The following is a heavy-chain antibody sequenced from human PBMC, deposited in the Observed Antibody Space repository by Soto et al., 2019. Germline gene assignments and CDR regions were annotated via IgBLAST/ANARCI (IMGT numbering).Heavy chain of an antibody. Sequence: EVQLLESGGGLVQPGGSLRLSCAASGFTFNNYAMTWVRQAPGKGLEWVSAISGGGDTTSYADSVKGRVTVSRDGSKNTLYLQMSSLRAEDTALYYCAKGRGGSGSLTPRVVFLVQGTLVTVSS. V-gene: IGHV3-23*01. CDR1: GFTFNNYA. CDR2: ISGGGDTT. D-gene: IGHD3-10*01. J-gene: IGHJ4*02. CDR3: AKGRGGSGSLTPRVVF.